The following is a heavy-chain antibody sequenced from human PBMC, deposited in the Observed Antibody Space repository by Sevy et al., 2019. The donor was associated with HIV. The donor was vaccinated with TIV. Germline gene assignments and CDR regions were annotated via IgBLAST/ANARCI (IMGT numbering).Heavy chain of an antibody. J-gene: IGHJ5*02. CDR1: GGSISSGGYY. V-gene: IGHV4-31*03. CDR2: IYYSGST. CDR3: ARAAGDYYGSGSYYKGGLNWFDP. Sequence: SETLSLTCTVSGGSISSGGYYWSWIRQHPGKGLEWIGYIYYSGSTYYNPSLKSRVTLSVDTSKNQCSLKLSSVTAAYTAVYYCARAAGDYYGSGSYYKGGLNWFDPWGQGTLVTVSS. D-gene: IGHD3-10*01.